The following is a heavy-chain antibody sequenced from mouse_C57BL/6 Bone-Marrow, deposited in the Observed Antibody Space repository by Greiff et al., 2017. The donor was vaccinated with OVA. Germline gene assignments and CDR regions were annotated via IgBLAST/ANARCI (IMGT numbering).Heavy chain of an antibody. V-gene: IGHV2-2*01. CDR1: GFSLTSYG. CDR2: IWSGGST. J-gene: IGHJ3*01. D-gene: IGHD1-1*01. CDR3: ARNPPYYGSLTY. Sequence: QVQLQQSGPGLVQPSQSLSITCTVSGFSLTSYGVHWVRQSPGKGLEWLGVIWSGGSTDYNAAFISRLSISKDNSKSQVFFKMNSLQADDTAIYYCARNPPYYGSLTYWGQGTLVTVSA.